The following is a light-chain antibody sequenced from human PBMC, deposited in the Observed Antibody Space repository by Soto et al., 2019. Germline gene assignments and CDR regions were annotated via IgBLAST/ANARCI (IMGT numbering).Light chain of an antibody. CDR1: QSVLYSSNTKNY. Sequence: DIVLTQSPDSLAVSLGARATINCKSSQSVLYSSNTKNYLAWYQQKPGQPPKLLIYWASTRESGVPDRFNGSGSGTDFTLTISSLQAEDVAVYYCQQYYSTLWTFGQGTKVEIK. CDR3: QQYYSTLWT. J-gene: IGKJ1*01. CDR2: WAS. V-gene: IGKV4-1*01.